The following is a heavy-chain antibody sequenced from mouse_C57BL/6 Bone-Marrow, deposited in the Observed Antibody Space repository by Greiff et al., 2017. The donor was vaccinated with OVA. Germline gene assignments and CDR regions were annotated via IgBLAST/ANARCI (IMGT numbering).Heavy chain of an antibody. CDR2: IWWDDDK. D-gene: IGHD2-3*01. V-gene: IGHV8-8*01. Sequence: QVTLKESGPGILQPSQTLSLTCSFSGFSLSTFGMGVGWIRQPSGKGLEWLAHIWWDDDKYYNPALKSRLTISKDTSKNQVFLKIANVDTADTATYYCARIPSIYDGYYHAMDYWGQGTSVTVSS. CDR3: ARIPSIYDGYYHAMDY. J-gene: IGHJ4*01. CDR1: GFSLSTFGMG.